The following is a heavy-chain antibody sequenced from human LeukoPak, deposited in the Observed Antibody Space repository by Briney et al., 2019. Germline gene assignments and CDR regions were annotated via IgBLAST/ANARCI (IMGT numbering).Heavy chain of an antibody. Sequence: SETLSLTCTVSGGSISSYYWSWIRQPPGKGLKWIGYIYYSGSTNYNPSLKSRVTISVDTSKNQFSLKLSSVTAADTAVYYCASEIYYYDSSGPTQYFQHWGQGTLVTVSS. CDR3: ASEIYYYDSSGPTQYFQH. CDR2: IYYSGST. J-gene: IGHJ1*01. D-gene: IGHD3-22*01. V-gene: IGHV4-59*08. CDR1: GGSISSYY.